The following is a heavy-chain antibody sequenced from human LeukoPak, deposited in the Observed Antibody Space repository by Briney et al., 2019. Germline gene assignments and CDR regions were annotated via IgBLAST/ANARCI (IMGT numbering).Heavy chain of an antibody. CDR1: GGTFSSYA. J-gene: IGHJ4*02. CDR2: IIPIFGTA. Sequence: SVKVSCKASGGTFSSYAISWVRQAPGQGLEWMGGIIPIFGTANYALKFQGRVTITTDESTSTAYMELSSLRSEDTAVYYCARVPSGSYLGNFDYWGQGTLVTVSS. D-gene: IGHD1-26*01. CDR3: ARVPSGSYLGNFDY. V-gene: IGHV1-69*05.